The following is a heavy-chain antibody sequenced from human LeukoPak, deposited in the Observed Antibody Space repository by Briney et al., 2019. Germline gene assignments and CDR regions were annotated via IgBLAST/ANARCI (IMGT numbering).Heavy chain of an antibody. CDR2: MNPNSGNT. CDR1: GYTFTSYD. CDR3: ARGSDSSGYYSDYYYYMDV. J-gene: IGHJ6*03. V-gene: IGHV1-8*02. D-gene: IGHD3-22*01. Sequence: AASVKVSCKASGYTFTSYDINWVRQATGQGLEWMGWMNPNSGNTGYAQKFQGRVTMTRNTSISTAYMELSSLRSEDTAVYYCARGSDSSGYYSDYYYYMDVWGKGTTVTISS.